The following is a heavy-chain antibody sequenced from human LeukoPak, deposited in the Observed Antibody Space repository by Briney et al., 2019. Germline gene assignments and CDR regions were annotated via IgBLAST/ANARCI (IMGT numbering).Heavy chain of an antibody. J-gene: IGHJ3*01. CDR2: IYYSGST. D-gene: IGHD3-22*01. CDR3: ARGSHYYDSGAYYSNAFDV. CDR1: GGSTSSGSSY. V-gene: IGHV4-39*07. Sequence: SETLPLTCTVSGGSTSSGSSYCGWIRQPPGKGLEWIGNIYYSGSTYYNPSLESRVTISVDTSKNQFSLKLSSVTAADTAVYYCARGSHYYDSGAYYSNAFDVWGQGTMVTVSS.